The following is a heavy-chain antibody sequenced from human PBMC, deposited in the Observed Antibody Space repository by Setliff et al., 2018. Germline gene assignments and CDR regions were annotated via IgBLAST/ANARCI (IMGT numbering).Heavy chain of an antibody. V-gene: IGHV3-7*01. J-gene: IGHJ4*02. CDR3: ARDGGEY. Sequence: PGGSLRLSCAASGFTFSSYGMHWVRQAPGKGLEWVANIKQDGSEKYYADSVKGRFTISRDNAKNSLYLQMNSLRAEDTAVYFCARDGGEYWGQGTLVTVSS. CDR1: GFTFSSYG. D-gene: IGHD3-16*01. CDR2: IKQDGSEK.